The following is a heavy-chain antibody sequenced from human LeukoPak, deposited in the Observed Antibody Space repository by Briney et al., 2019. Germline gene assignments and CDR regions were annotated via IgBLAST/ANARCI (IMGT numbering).Heavy chain of an antibody. V-gene: IGHV3-7*01. Sequence: QPGGSLRLSXADSGFTFSSYWMSWVRQAPGKGVEWVANIKQDGSEKYYVDSVKGRFTISRDNAKNSLYLQMNSLRAEDTSVYYCARGWYYDYWGQGTPVTVSS. J-gene: IGHJ4*02. CDR3: ARGWYYDY. CDR2: IKQDGSEK. D-gene: IGHD6-13*01. CDR1: GFTFSSYW.